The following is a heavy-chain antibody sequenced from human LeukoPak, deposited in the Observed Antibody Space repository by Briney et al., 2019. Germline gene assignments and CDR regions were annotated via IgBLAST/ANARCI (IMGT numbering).Heavy chain of an antibody. CDR2: IYTSGST. V-gene: IGHV4-4*07. D-gene: IGHD6-13*01. CDR3: ARDRSKQQYDY. Sequence: SETLSLTCTVSGDSISSYYWSWIRQPAGKGLEWIGRIYTSGSTNYNPSLKSRVTMSVDTSKNQFSLKLSSVSSADMAVYYCARDRSKQQYDYWGQGTLVTVSS. J-gene: IGHJ4*02. CDR1: GDSISSYY.